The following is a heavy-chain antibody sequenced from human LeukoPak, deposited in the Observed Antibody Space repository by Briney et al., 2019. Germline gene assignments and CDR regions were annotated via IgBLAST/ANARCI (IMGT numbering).Heavy chain of an antibody. CDR1: GYTLTELS. Sequence: ASVKVSCKVSGYTLTELSMHWVRQAPGKGLEWMGGFDPEDGETIYAQKFQGRVTMTEDISTDTAYMELSSLRSEDTAVYYRATVGYCSSTSCYKGWFDPWGQGTLVTVSS. D-gene: IGHD2-2*02. J-gene: IGHJ5*02. CDR3: ATVGYCSSTSCYKGWFDP. CDR2: FDPEDGET. V-gene: IGHV1-24*01.